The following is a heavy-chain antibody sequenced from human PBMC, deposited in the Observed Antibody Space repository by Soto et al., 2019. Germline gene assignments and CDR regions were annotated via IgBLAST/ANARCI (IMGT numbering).Heavy chain of an antibody. Sequence: QVQLVESGGGLVKPGGSLRLSCAASGFTFSDYYMVWVRQAPGKGLEWISYISNGGATVYYADSVKGRFTISRDNGKNSMFLQMNSLTADDTAVYYCARSFLGVGDAFDIWGRGTPVTVSS. D-gene: IGHD2-8*01. CDR1: GFTFSDYY. CDR3: ARSFLGVGDAFDI. J-gene: IGHJ3*02. V-gene: IGHV3-11*01. CDR2: ISNGGATV.